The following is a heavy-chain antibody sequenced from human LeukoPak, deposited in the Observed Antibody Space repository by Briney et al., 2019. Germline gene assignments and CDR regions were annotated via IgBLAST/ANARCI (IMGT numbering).Heavy chain of an antibody. D-gene: IGHD3-22*01. CDR3: ARDRAEWQYYFDTSGDYYVGDSFDI. Sequence: SETLSLTCTVSGGSISSYYWSWIRQPPGKGLEWIGYIYYSGSTNYNPSLKSRVTISVDTSKNQFSLKLSSVTAADTAVYYCARDRAEWQYYFDTSGDYYVGDSFDIWGQGTMVTVSS. J-gene: IGHJ3*02. V-gene: IGHV4-59*01. CDR1: GGSISSYY. CDR2: IYYSGST.